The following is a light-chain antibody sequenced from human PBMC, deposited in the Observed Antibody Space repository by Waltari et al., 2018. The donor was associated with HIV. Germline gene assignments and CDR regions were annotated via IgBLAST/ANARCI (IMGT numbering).Light chain of an antibody. J-gene: IGKJ2*01. CDR1: QSVLYRSYNKNH. CDR3: QQYYSSPYT. CDR2: WAS. V-gene: IGKV4-1*01. Sequence: DIVMTQSPDSLAVSLGERATINCKSSQSVLYRSYNKNHLAWYQQKPGQPPKLLIYWASTRESGVPDRFSGSGSGTDFTLTISSLQAEDVAVYYCQQYYSSPYTFGQGAKLDIK.